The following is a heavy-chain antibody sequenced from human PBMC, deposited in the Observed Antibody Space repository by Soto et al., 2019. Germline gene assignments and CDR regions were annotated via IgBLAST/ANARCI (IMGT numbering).Heavy chain of an antibody. D-gene: IGHD3-22*01. J-gene: IGHJ4*02. CDR1: GGSITSSSYY. V-gene: IGHV4-39*01. CDR3: MLGSGWQEFEY. CDR2: IYYSGST. Sequence: ETLSLTCTVSGGSITSSSYYWGWIRQPPGKGLGWIGNIYYSGSTYYNPSLKSRVTISVDTSKTQFSLKLSSVTAADTAVYYCMLGSGWQEFEYWGQGTLVTVSS.